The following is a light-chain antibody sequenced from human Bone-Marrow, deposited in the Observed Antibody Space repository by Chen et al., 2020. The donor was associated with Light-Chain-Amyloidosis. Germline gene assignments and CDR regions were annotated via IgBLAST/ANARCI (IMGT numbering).Light chain of an antibody. CDR3: QVWDRSSDRPV. CDR2: DDD. J-gene: IGLJ3*02. CDR1: NIGSTS. Sequence: SYLLTQPSSGPVAPGHTATIACGGQNIGSTSGHWYQQTPGQAPLLVVYDDDDGPAGIPERLSGSNSGNTATLTISRVEAGDEADYYCQVWDRSSDRPVFGGGTKLTVL. V-gene: IGLV3-21*02.